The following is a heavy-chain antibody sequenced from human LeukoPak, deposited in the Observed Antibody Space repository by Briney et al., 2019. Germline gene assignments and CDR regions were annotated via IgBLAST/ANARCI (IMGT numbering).Heavy chain of an antibody. J-gene: IGHJ4*02. CDR1: GFTFSSYG. CDR3: AKDPGQLWFGELSFDY. Sequence: PGGSLRLSCAASGFTFSSYGMHWVRQAPGKGLEWVAFIRYDGSNKYYADSVKGRFTISRDNSKNTLYLQMNSLRAEDTAVYYCAKDPGQLWFGELSFDYGDQGTLVTVSS. V-gene: IGHV3-30*02. CDR2: IRYDGSNK. D-gene: IGHD3-10*01.